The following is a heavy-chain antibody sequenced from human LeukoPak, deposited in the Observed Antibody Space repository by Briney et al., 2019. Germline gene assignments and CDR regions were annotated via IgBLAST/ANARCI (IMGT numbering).Heavy chain of an antibody. J-gene: IGHJ4*02. V-gene: IGHV1-8*02. Sequence: ASVKVSCKASGYTFTGYYMHWVRQATGQGLEWMGWMNPNSGNTGYAQKFQGRVTMTRNTSISTAYMELSSLRSEDTAVYYCARGVGNDFQYYFDYWGQGTLVTVSS. CDR1: GYTFTGYY. CDR3: ARGVGNDFQYYFDY. CDR2: MNPNSGNT. D-gene: IGHD1-1*01.